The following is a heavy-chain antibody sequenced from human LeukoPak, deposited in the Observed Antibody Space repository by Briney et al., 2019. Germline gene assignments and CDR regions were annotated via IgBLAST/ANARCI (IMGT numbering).Heavy chain of an antibody. D-gene: IGHD2-2*01. CDR3: ARKNGYCSSTSCYLFDY. V-gene: IGHV3-48*01. J-gene: IGHJ4*02. Sequence: GGSLRLSCAASGFAFSGYSMTWVRQAPGKGLEWVSYIRSSSVRSTIYYADSVKGRFIISRDNAKNSLYLQMNSLRVDDTAIYYCARKNGYCSSTSCYLFDYWGQGTLVAVSS. CDR2: IRSSSVRSTI. CDR1: GFAFSGYS.